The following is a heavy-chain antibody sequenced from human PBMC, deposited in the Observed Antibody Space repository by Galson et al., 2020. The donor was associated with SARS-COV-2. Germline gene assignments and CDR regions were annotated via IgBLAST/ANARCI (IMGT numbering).Heavy chain of an antibody. CDR2: IWYDGSNK. D-gene: IGHD3-3*01. CDR3: AKDWGYDFWSGSEGFDY. J-gene: IGHJ4*02. Sequence: QLGESLKISCAASGFTFSSYGMHWVRQAPGKGLEWVAVIWYDGSNKYYADSVKGRFTISRDNSKNTLYLQMNSLRAEDTAVYYCAKDWGYDFWSGSEGFDYWGQGTLVTVSS. V-gene: IGHV3-33*06. CDR1: GFTFSSYG.